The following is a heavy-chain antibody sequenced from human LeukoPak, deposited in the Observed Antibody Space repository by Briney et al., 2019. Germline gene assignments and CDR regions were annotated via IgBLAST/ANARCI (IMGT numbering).Heavy chain of an antibody. CDR1: GFTFSSYA. CDR2: VSGSAGST. V-gene: IGHV3-23*01. D-gene: IGHD1-7*01. J-gene: IGHJ6*03. CDR3: AVSFYYYYMDV. Sequence: GGSLRPSCAASGFTFSSYAMSWVRQAPGKGLEWVSAVSGSAGSTYYADSVKGRFTISGDNSKNTLYLQMNSLRAEDTAVYYCAVSFYYYYMDVWGKGTTVTVSS.